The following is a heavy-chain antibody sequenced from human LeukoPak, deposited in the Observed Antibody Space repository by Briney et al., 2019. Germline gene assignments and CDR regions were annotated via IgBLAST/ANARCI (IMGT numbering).Heavy chain of an antibody. Sequence: GGSLRLSCAASGFTFDDCAMYWVRQAPGQGLEWISLISGVVGSTYYADSVKGRFTITRDNSKNSLYLQMNSLRTEDTALYYCAKDVATRSYYYYGMDVWGQGTTVTVSS. CDR1: GFTFDDCA. D-gene: IGHD5-24*01. CDR2: ISGVVGST. CDR3: AKDVATRSYYYYGMDV. J-gene: IGHJ6*02. V-gene: IGHV3-43*02.